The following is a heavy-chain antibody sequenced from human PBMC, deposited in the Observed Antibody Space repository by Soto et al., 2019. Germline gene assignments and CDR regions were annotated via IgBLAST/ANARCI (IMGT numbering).Heavy chain of an antibody. V-gene: IGHV3-23*01. CDR3: AKDKPGTKSFDY. J-gene: IGHJ4*02. D-gene: IGHD1-1*01. CDR2: ISDRGDTT. Sequence: PGGSLRLSCAASGFTISSYAMYWVRQAPGKGLEWVSVISDRGDTTHYADSVKGRFTISRDTSKNTLYLQLNTLRADDTAVYYCAKDKPGTKSFDYWGQGTLVTVSS. CDR1: GFTISSYA.